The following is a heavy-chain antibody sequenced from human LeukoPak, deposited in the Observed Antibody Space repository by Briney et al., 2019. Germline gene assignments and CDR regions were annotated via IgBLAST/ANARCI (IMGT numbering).Heavy chain of an antibody. V-gene: IGHV3-53*01. J-gene: IGHJ4*02. CDR2: IYASGGA. CDR3: VRRHDY. CDR1: GFDVNDNF. Sequence: GGSLRLSCVASGFDVNDNFMIWVRQAPGQGLEWISIIYASGGAFHSESVKGRFSAFRDTSKNTIFLQMNNLRAADTAMYYCVRRHDYWGQGTLVTVS.